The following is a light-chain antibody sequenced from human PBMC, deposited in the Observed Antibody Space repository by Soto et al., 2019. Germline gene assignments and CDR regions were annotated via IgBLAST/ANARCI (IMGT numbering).Light chain of an antibody. J-gene: IGKJ1*01. V-gene: IGKV1-5*03. CDR2: ETS. CDR1: QSISRW. Sequence: DVQMTQSPSTLSASVGDRVTITCRASQSISRWVAWYQQKPGKAPKLLIYETSSLEDGVPSRFTGSGSGTEFSLTITSLQPEDFASYYCQQYKDYWTFGQGTKVDI. CDR3: QQYKDYWT.